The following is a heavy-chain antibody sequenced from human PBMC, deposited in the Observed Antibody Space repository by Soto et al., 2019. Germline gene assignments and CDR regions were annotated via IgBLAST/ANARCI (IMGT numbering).Heavy chain of an antibody. V-gene: IGHV3-30-3*01. CDR2: ISSDGNNQ. CDR3: ARDSQSVFWSGYSHFDY. J-gene: IGHJ4*02. Sequence: QVHLLESGGGVVQPGRSLRLSCEASGFTSSSYALHWVRQAPGRGLEWVAVISSDGNNQYYVDSVKGRFTISRDNSKNTRYLQMNSLRTEDTAVYYCARDSQSVFWSGYSHFDYWGQENLVTVSS. CDR1: GFTSSSYA. D-gene: IGHD3-3*01.